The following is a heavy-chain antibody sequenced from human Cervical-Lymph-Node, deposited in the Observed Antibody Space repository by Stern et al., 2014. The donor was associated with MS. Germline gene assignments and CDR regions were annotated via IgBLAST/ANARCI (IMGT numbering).Heavy chain of an antibody. CDR3: AREEANWFDP. V-gene: IGHV3-11*01. CDR2: ISSDSTVI. CDR1: GFTFTDYY. Sequence: MQLVESGGGLVKPGGSLRLTCAASGFTFTDYYMTWIRQTPGRGLEWVSYISSDSTVIYYGDSVKGRFTISRDNAKNLVYLQMNNLRVEDTAVYYCAREEANWFDPWGQGVPVTVSS. J-gene: IGHJ5*02.